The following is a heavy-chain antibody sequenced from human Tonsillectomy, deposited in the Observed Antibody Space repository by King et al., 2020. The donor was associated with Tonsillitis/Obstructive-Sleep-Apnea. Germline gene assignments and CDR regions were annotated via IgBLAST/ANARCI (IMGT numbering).Heavy chain of an antibody. D-gene: IGHD6-13*01. CDR1: GYTFTSYY. CDR3: VRGYSSSWYTIGY. CDR2: INPSDGST. V-gene: IGHV1-46*01. J-gene: IGHJ4*02. Sequence: VQLVQSGAEVKKPGASVKVSGKASGYTFTSYYLHWVRQAPGQGPEWMGIINPSDGSTNYAQKFQGRVTMTRDTSTSTVYMELSSLRSKDTAVYYCVRGYSSSWYTIGYWGQGTLVTVSS.